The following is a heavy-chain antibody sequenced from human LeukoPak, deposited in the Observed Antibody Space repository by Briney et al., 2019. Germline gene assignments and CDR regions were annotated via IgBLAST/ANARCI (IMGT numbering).Heavy chain of an antibody. V-gene: IGHV3-23*01. CDR3: AKDYLGSSYAFDV. CDR1: GFTFSSYA. D-gene: IGHD6-13*01. CDR2: ISTSGDRT. J-gene: IGHJ3*01. Sequence: GGSLRLSCAASGFTFSSYAMSWVRQAPGKGLEWVSAISTSGDRTYYADSVKGRFTIPRDSSKNTLYMQMNSLRAEDTAVYYCAKDYLGSSYAFDVWGQGTMVTVSS.